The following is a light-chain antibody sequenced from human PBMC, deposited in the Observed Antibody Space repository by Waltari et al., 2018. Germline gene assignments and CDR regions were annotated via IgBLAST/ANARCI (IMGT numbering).Light chain of an antibody. Sequence: IVLTQSPGTLSLSPGERATLSCRVSQSVSSRDLAWYQQKPGQAPRLLIYSASSRPTGIPDRFSGSWSGTDFTLTINRLEREDFAMYYCQQYDSSPPRYTFGQGTKLEIK. CDR1: QSVSSRD. CDR3: QQYDSSPPRYT. CDR2: SAS. V-gene: IGKV3-20*01. J-gene: IGKJ2*01.